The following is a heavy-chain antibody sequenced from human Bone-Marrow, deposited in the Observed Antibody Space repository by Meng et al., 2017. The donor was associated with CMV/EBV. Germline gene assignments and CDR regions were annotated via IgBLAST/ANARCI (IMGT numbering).Heavy chain of an antibody. CDR2: IIPILGIA. CDR1: GYTFTSYG. D-gene: IGHD2-2*01. J-gene: IGHJ3*02. Sequence: SVKVSCKASGYTFTSYGISWVRQAPGQGLEWMGGIIPILGIANYAQKFQGRVTITADKSTSTAYMELSSLRSEDTAVYYCARDREDIVVVPANDAFDIWGQGTMVTVSS. CDR3: ARDREDIVVVPANDAFDI. V-gene: IGHV1-69*10.